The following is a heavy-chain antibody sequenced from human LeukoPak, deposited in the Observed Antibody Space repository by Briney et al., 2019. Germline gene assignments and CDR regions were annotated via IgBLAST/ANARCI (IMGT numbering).Heavy chain of an antibody. D-gene: IGHD6-6*01. CDR1: GGTFSSYA. J-gene: IGHJ4*02. CDR3: ARGGVYSSSSADY. V-gene: IGHV1-2*04. Sequence: ASVKVSCKASGGTFSSYAISWVRRAPGQGLEWMGWINPNSGGVNYAQTFQGWIALTRDTSATTVYMELTSLTSDDTAVYYCARGGVYSSSSADYWGLGTLVTVSS. CDR2: INPNSGGV.